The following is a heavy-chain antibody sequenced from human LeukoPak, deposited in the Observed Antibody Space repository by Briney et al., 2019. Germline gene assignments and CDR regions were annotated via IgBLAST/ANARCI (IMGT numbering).Heavy chain of an antibody. CDR2: INSDGSST. V-gene: IGHV3-74*01. D-gene: IGHD2-15*01. Sequence: GRSLRLSCAASGFTFSSYWMHWVRQAPGKGLVWVSRINSDGSSTSYADSVKGRFTISRDNAKNTLYLQMNSLRAEDTAVYYCARDSRGYCSGGSCYSMYAFDIWGQGTMVTVSS. CDR3: ARDSRGYCSGGSCYSMYAFDI. J-gene: IGHJ3*02. CDR1: GFTFSSYW.